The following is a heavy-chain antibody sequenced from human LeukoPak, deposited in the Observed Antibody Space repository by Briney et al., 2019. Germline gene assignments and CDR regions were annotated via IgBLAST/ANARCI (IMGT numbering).Heavy chain of an antibody. CDR3: ATLRSGYYYDYFDY. CDR1: GYSFTTYW. D-gene: IGHD3-22*01. CDR2: IYPDDSDS. Sequence: GESLKISCKGSGYSFTTYWIGWVRQMPGKGLEWMGTIYPDDSDSRYSPSFQGQVTISADKSISTAYLQWSSLKASDTAMYYCATLRSGYYYDYFDYWGQGTLVTVSS. J-gene: IGHJ4*02. V-gene: IGHV5-51*01.